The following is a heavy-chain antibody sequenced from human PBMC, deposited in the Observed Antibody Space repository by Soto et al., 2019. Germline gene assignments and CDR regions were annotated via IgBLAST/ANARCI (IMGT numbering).Heavy chain of an antibody. D-gene: IGHD1-1*01. J-gene: IGHJ6*02. Sequence: QVQLVQSGAEMKKPGSSVTVSCKASGGTFSSFSINWVRQAPGQGLEWMGGIIPILTTADYAQKFQDRVTITSVVNMSTVYRTYNSLRSDETDVDCCAKYQMLAGTQGWGRSTKVTVSS. CDR3: AKYQMLAGTQG. V-gene: IGHV1-69*05. CDR2: IIPILTTA. CDR1: GGTFSSFS.